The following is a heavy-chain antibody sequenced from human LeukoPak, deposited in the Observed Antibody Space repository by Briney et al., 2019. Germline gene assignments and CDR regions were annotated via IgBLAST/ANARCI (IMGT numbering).Heavy chain of an antibody. CDR1: GYTFTSYA. D-gene: IGHD3-10*01. V-gene: IGHV1-3*01. J-gene: IGHJ4*02. CDR3: ARAEFGGSGSYSFDY. CDR2: INAGNGNT. Sequence: GASVKVSCKASGYTFTSYAMHWVRQAPGQRLEWMGWINAGNGNTKYSQKFQGRVTITRDTSASTAYMELSSLRSEDTAVYYCARAEFGGSGSYSFDYWGQGTLVTVSS.